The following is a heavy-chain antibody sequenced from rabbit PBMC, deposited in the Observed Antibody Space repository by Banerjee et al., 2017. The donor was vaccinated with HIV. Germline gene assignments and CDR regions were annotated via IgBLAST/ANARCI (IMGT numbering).Heavy chain of an antibody. CDR1: GFDFNSYY. Sequence: QSVEESGGRLVQPGGSLTLSCKASGFDFNSYYISWVRQAPGKGLEWIACINTSSGNTVYASWAKGRFTISRTSSTTVTLQMTSLTAADTATYFCARGGIYASGSGLDLWGQGTLVTVS. V-gene: IGHV1S40*01. CDR2: INTSSGNT. J-gene: IGHJ6*01. D-gene: IGHD1-1*01. CDR3: ARGGIYASGSGLDL.